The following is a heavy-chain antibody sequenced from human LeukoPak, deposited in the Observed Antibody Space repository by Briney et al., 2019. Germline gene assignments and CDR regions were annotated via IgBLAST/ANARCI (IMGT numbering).Heavy chain of an antibody. Sequence: TGGSLRLSCTASGFTFGSYAMSWVRQAPGKGLKWVSSIGGGSEDTYYADSVKGRFTISRDNSKSTLNLQLNSLRAEDTAVYYCARTIAQYSNSWLYFYYGLDVWGQGTTVTVSS. V-gene: IGHV3-23*01. J-gene: IGHJ6*02. CDR3: ARTIAQYSNSWLYFYYGLDV. D-gene: IGHD6-13*01. CDR1: GFTFGSYA. CDR2: IGGGSEDT.